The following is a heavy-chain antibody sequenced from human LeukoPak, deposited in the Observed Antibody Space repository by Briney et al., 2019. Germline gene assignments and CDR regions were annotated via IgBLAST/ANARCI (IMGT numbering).Heavy chain of an antibody. CDR1: GFTFTSYA. V-gene: IGHV3-23*01. CDR3: AKERLGGNYGDYAVDY. J-gene: IGHJ4*02. CDR2: VSGSGDGT. Sequence: PGGSLRLSCAASGFTFTSYAMGWARQAPGKGLEWVSSVSGSGDGTYYADSVKGRFTISRDNSKKTLDLHKDSLRAEDTAVYYCAKERLGGNYGDYAVDYWGQGSMVTVSS. D-gene: IGHD4-17*01.